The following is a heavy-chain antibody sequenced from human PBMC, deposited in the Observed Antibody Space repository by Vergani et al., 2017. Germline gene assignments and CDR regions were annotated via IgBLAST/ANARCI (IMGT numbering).Heavy chain of an antibody. CDR1: GFTFSSYA. CDR3: AKGEPTYCYDSSGSSNWFDP. Sequence: EVQLLESGGGLVQPGGSLRLSCAASGFTFSSYAMSWVRQAPEKGLEWVSTISGSGGRTYYADSVKGRFTISRDNFKNTLYLQMNSLRAEDTAVYYCAKGEPTYCYDSSGSSNWFDPWGQGTLVTVSS. D-gene: IGHD3-22*01. J-gene: IGHJ5*02. CDR2: ISGSGGRT. V-gene: IGHV3-23*01.